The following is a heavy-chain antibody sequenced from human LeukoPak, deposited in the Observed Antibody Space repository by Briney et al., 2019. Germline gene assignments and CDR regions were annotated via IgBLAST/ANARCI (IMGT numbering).Heavy chain of an antibody. D-gene: IGHD3-10*01. CDR1: GYTFTGYY. Sequence: GASVKVSCKASGYTFTGYYMHWVRQAPGQGLEWMGWINPNSGGTNYAQKFQGRVTMTRDTSISTAYMELSRLRSDDTAVYYCARGDIWFGEFLALGYWGQGTLVTVSP. J-gene: IGHJ4*02. V-gene: IGHV1-2*02. CDR2: INPNSGGT. CDR3: ARGDIWFGEFLALGY.